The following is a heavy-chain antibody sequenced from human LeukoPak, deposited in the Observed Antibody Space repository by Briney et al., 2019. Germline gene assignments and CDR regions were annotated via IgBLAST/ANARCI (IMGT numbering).Heavy chain of an antibody. Sequence: GESLKISCNVSGYXFTNYWICWVRQMPGKGLEWMGIIYPGDSDTRYSPSFQGQVTISADKSITTAYLQWSSLKAPDTAMYYCARLGAGSGCYYIRAIDYWGQGTLVTVSS. J-gene: IGHJ4*02. CDR2: IYPGDSDT. D-gene: IGHD3-22*01. CDR3: ARLGAGSGCYYIRAIDY. CDR1: GYXFTNYW. V-gene: IGHV5-51*01.